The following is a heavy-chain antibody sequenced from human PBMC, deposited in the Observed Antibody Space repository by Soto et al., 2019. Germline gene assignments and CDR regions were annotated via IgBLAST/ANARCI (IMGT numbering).Heavy chain of an antibody. CDR3: AKSRDITGSFDY. J-gene: IGHJ4*02. Sequence: GESLKISCAASGFTFSSYAMSWVRQAPGKGLEWVSAISGSGGSTYYADSVKGRFTISRDNSKNTLYLQMNSLRAEDTAVYYCAKSRDITGSFDYWGQGTLVTVSS. CDR2: ISGSGGST. D-gene: IGHD1-20*01. CDR1: GFTFSSYA. V-gene: IGHV3-23*01.